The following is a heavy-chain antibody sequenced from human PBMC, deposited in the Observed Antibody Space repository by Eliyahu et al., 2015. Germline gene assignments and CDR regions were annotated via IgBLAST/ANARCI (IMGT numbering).Heavy chain of an antibody. J-gene: IGHJ6*02. CDR2: VWYDGSNK. D-gene: IGHD2-8*02. V-gene: IGHV3-33*01. CDR3: ARDSLGLVENYGLDV. CDR1: SNYA. Sequence: SNYAIHWVRQAPGKGLEWVAVVWYDGSNKDYADSVKGRFTISRENSKNTLYLQMNSLRAEDTAIYYCARDSLGLVENYGLDVWGQGTTVTVSS.